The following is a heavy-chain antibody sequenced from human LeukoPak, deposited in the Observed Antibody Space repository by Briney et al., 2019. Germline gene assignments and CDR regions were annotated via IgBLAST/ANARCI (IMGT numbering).Heavy chain of an antibody. CDR3: AIFLYPGSRYFDY. Sequence: PGGSLRLSCGASGLTFSSYSMNWVRQAPGKGLEWVSSISSSSSYIYYADSVKGRFTISRDNAKNSLYLQMNSLRAEDTAVYYCAIFLYPGSRYFDYWGQGTLVTVSS. CDR1: GLTFSSYS. J-gene: IGHJ4*02. D-gene: IGHD3-16*01. CDR2: ISSSSSYI. V-gene: IGHV3-21*01.